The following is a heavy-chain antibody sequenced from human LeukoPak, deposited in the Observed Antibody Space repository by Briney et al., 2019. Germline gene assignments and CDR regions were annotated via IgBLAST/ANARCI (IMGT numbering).Heavy chain of an antibody. D-gene: IGHD2-21*02. J-gene: IGHJ4*02. Sequence: GGSLRLSCAASGFTFSSYGMHWVRQAPGKGLEWVAFIRYDGSNKYYADSVTGRFTVSRDNSKNTLYLQMNSLRAEDTAVYYCAKEQHIVVVTALGNWGQGTLVTVSS. V-gene: IGHV3-30*02. CDR3: AKEQHIVVVTALGN. CDR2: IRYDGSNK. CDR1: GFTFSSYG.